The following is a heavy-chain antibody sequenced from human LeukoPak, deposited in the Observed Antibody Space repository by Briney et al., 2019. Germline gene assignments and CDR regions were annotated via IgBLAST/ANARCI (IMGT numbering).Heavy chain of an antibody. CDR1: GFTFSSYAMH. Sequence: LRLSCAASGFTFSSYAMHWVRQAPGKGLEWIGYIYYSGSTYYNPSLKSRVTIPVDTSKNQFSLKLSSVTAADTAVYYCARGDYGSGSPLDYWGQGTLVTVSS. J-gene: IGHJ4*02. CDR2: IYYSGST. V-gene: IGHV4-30-4*01. D-gene: IGHD3-10*01. CDR3: ARGDYGSGSPLDY.